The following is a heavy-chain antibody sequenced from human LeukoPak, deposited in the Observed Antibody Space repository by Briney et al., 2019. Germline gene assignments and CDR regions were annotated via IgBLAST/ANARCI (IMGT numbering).Heavy chain of an antibody. D-gene: IGHD1-26*01. Sequence: SGSLSLTGAVSGGSITSVNLWAWVRQPPGKGLEWVGEMYLSRTTTCNPSLRGRATISLDRSKNQVSLRLNSVTAADTALYYCAGLVGRYSNGMYYYFDYWGQGILVTVSS. CDR1: GGSITSVNL. V-gene: IGHV4-4*02. CDR3: AGLVGRYSNGMYYYFDY. J-gene: IGHJ4*02. CDR2: MYLSRTT.